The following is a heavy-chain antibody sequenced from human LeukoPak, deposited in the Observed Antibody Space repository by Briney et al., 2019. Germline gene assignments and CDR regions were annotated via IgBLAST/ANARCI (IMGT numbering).Heavy chain of an antibody. D-gene: IGHD3-22*01. CDR1: GFTFNSYA. Sequence: PRGSLRLSCAASGFTFNSYAMTWVRQAPGKGLEWVSAISGGGVNTYYADSVKGRFTISRDNSKNMLYLQMNSLRAEDTAVYYCAKTLGYSGYFSPWGQGTLVTVSS. CDR2: ISGGGVNT. CDR3: AKTLGYSGYFSP. V-gene: IGHV3-23*01. J-gene: IGHJ5*02.